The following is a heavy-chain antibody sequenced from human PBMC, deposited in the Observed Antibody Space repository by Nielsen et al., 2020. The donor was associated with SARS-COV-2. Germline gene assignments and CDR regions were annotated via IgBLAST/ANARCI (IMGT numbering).Heavy chain of an antibody. Sequence: GESLKISCAASGFTFSSYSMNWVRQAPGKGLEWVSSISSSSSYIYYADSVKGRFTISRDNAKSSLYLQMNSLRAEDTAVYYCARLRLYTSGSYYRGVYFDYWGQGTLVTVSS. V-gene: IGHV3-21*01. CDR3: ARLRLYTSGSYYRGVYFDY. J-gene: IGHJ4*02. CDR2: ISSSSSYI. D-gene: IGHD1-26*01. CDR1: GFTFSSYS.